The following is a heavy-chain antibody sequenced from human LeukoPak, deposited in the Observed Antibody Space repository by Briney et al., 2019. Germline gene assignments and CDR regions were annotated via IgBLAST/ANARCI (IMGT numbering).Heavy chain of an antibody. CDR1: GYTFTGYY. CDR3: ARVFDSSGYSKTPYYGMDV. Sequence: GASVKVSCKASGYTFTGYYMHWVRQAPGQGLEWIGWINPNSGGTNYAQKFQGRVTMTRDTSISTAYMELSRLRSDDTAVYYCARVFDSSGYSKTPYYGMDVWGQGTTVTVSS. V-gene: IGHV1-2*02. CDR2: INPNSGGT. J-gene: IGHJ6*02. D-gene: IGHD3-22*01.